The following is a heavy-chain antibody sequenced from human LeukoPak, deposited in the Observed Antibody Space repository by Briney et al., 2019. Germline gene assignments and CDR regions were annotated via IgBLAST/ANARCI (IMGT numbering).Heavy chain of an antibody. CDR3: ARQMNTVTADY. CDR2: IFYSGST. J-gene: IGHJ4*02. D-gene: IGHD4-17*01. CDR1: GGSISSSSYF. Sequence: SGTLSLTCTVSGGSISSSSYFWGWIRQPPGKGLEWIGSIFYSGSTYYNPSLNSRVTISIDTSKNQFSLRLSSVTAADTAVYYCARQMNTVTADYWGQGTLVTVS. V-gene: IGHV4-39*01.